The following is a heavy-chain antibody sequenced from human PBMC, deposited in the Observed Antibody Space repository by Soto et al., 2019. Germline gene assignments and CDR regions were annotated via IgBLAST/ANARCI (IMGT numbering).Heavy chain of an antibody. V-gene: IGHV3-48*02. CDR3: AREGGYDSSGYYLWYYYGMDV. CDR2: ISSSSSTI. J-gene: IGHJ6*02. CDR1: GFTFSSYS. D-gene: IGHD3-22*01. Sequence: GSLRLSCAASGFTFSSYSMNWVRQAPGKGLEWVSYISSSSSTIYYADSVKGRFTISRDNAKNSLYLQMNSLRDEDTAVYYCAREGGYDSSGYYLWYYYGMDVWGQGTTVTVSS.